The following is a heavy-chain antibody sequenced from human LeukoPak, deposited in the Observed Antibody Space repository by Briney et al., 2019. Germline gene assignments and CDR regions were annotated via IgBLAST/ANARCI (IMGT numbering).Heavy chain of an antibody. CDR1: GYTLSNYG. Sequence: ASVKVSCKASGYTLSNYGLNWVRQAPGQGLEWMGWISAYNGNTNYAQKVQGRVTMTTDTSTNTAYMELRSLRSDDTAVYYCAGSTIKYCSGGSCYSGCFDYWGQGTLVTVSS. J-gene: IGHJ4*02. CDR3: AGSTIKYCSGGSCYSGCFDY. D-gene: IGHD2-15*01. V-gene: IGHV1-18*01. CDR2: ISAYNGNT.